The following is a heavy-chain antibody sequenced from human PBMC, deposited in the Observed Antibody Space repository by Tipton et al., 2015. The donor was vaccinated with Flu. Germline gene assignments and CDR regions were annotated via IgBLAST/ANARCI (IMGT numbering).Heavy chain of an antibody. V-gene: IGHV1-46*01. CDR3: ARDKGGGTYTFDV. CDR2: IYPSGGGI. D-gene: IGHD1-1*01. CDR1: GYTFSNYN. Sequence: QLVQSGAEVRKPGASVKVSCKASGYTFSNYNMHWVRQAPGQGLEWMGIIYPSGGGISYAQKFQGRVIMTRDKSTGTVHMELSSLRSDDTAMYYCARDKGGGTYTFDVWGQGTMVTVSS. J-gene: IGHJ3*01.